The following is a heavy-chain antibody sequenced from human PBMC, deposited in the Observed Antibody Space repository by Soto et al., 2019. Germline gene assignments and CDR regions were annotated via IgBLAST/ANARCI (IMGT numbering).Heavy chain of an antibody. CDR2: IDPSDSYT. D-gene: IGHD3-22*01. V-gene: IGHV5-10-1*01. CDR3: ARHGYYDSSGKLWGPDAFDI. CDR1: GYSFTSYW. J-gene: IGHJ3*02. Sequence: LGESLKISCKGSGYSFTSYWISWVRQMPGKGLEWMGRIDPSDSYTNYSPSFQGHVTISADKSISTAYLQWSSLKASDTAMYYCARHGYYDSSGKLWGPDAFDIWGQGTMVTVSS.